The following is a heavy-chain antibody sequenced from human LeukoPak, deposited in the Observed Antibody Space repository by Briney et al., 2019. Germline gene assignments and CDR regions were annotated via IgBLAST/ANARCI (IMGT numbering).Heavy chain of an antibody. CDR3: ASVRGGSKNPVMGLDY. CDR1: GGTFSSYA. V-gene: IGHV1-69*05. CDR2: IIPIFGTA. D-gene: IGHD2-15*01. J-gene: IGHJ4*02. Sequence: ASVKVSCKASGGTFSSYAISWVRQAPGQGLGWMGRIIPIFGTANYAQKFQGRVTITTDESTSTAYMELSSLRSEDTAVYYCASVRGGSKNPVMGLDYWGQGTRVTVSS.